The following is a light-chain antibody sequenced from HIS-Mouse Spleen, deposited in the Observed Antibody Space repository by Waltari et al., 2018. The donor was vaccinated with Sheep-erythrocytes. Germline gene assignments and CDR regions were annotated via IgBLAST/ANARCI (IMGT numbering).Light chain of an antibody. Sequence: SYELTQPPSVSVSPGQTASITCSGDKLGDKYACWYQQKPGQSPVLVIYQDSHRPAGIPEVCAGSKSGNTATLSISGTQAMDEADYYCQAWDSSTYVFGTGTKVTVL. V-gene: IGLV3-1*01. CDR3: QAWDSSTYV. J-gene: IGLJ1*01. CDR2: QDS. CDR1: KLGDKY.